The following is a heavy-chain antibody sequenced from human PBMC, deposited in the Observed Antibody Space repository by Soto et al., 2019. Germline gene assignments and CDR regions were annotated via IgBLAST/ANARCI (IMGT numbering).Heavy chain of an antibody. J-gene: IGHJ6*02. CDR2: IRAYNGNR. CDR3: ARDLPPMDV. Sequence: ASVKVSSKASGYTFSSYGISWVRQAPGQGLEWMGWIRAYNGNRNYAQKLQGRVTMTTDTSTSTAYMELRSLRSDDTAVYYCARDLPPMDVWGQGTTVTVSS. CDR1: GYTFSSYG. V-gene: IGHV1-18*01.